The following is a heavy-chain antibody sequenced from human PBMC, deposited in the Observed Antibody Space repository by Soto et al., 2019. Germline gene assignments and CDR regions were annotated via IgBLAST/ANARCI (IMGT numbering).Heavy chain of an antibody. V-gene: IGHV3-72*01. D-gene: IGHD3-3*01. J-gene: IGHJ3*02. CDR1: GFTFSDHY. CDR3: ARLASAGDDFWSPPGGLDAFDI. Sequence: EVQLVESGGGLVQPGGSLRLSCAASGFTFSDHYMDWVRQAPGKGLEWVGRTRNKANSYTTEYAASVKGRFTISRDDSKTSLYLQMNSLKTEDTAVYYCARLASAGDDFWSPPGGLDAFDIWGQGTMVTVSS. CDR2: TRNKANSYTT.